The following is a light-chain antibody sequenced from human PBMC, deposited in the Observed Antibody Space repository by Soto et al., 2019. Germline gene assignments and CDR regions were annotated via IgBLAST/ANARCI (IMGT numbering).Light chain of an antibody. J-gene: IGKJ4*01. CDR3: QQRSNWPLFT. V-gene: IGKV3-11*01. CDR1: QSVSSY. Sequence: EIVMTQSPATLSVSPGERATLSCRASQSVSSYLAWYQQKPGQAPRLLIYDASNRATGIPARFSGSGSGTDFTLTISSLEPEDFAVYYCQQRSNWPLFTFGGGTKVDIK. CDR2: DAS.